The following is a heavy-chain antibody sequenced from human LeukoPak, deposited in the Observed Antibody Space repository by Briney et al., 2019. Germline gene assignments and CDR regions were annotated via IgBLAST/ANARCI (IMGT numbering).Heavy chain of an antibody. V-gene: IGHV3-7*01. CDR3: ARDGRQWKAALY. D-gene: IGHD6-19*01. J-gene: IGHJ4*02. Sequence: GGSLRLSCAASGLTLSNYWMSWVRQAPGEGLEWVANIKQDGSEKNYVDSVKGRFTISRDNAKNSLYLQMNSLRAEDTAVYYCARDGRQWKAALYWGQGTLVTVSS. CDR2: IKQDGSEK. CDR1: GLTLSNYW.